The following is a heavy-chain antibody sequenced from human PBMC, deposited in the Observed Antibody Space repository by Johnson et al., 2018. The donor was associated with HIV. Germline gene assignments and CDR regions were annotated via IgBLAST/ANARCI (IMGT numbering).Heavy chain of an antibody. V-gene: IGHV3-30-3*01. CDR2: ISDDGTNT. J-gene: IGHJ3*02. Sequence: QVQLVESGGGVVQPGRSLTLSCIGSGFTFSDYAIHWVRQAPGKGLEWVAVISDDGTNTYYADSVKGRFTISRDNSKNTLYLQMNSLRAEDTAVYYCAKGAPPLGSPSWPDIWGQGTMVTVSS. CDR1: GFTFSDYA. D-gene: IGHD3-10*02. CDR3: AKGAPPLGSPSWPDI.